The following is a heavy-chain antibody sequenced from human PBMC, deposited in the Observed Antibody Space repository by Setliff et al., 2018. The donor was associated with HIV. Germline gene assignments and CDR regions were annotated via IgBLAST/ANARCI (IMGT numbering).Heavy chain of an antibody. CDR3: ARDRLPKWGSHYTY. CDR1: GYTFTDYY. J-gene: IGHJ4*02. D-gene: IGHD3-3*01. CDR2: INPNNDDT. Sequence: ASVKVSCKASGYTFTDYYLHWVRQTPGQGLEWMGWINPNNDDTKSAQKFQGRVTMTRDTSISTAYMELSSLRSDDTAVYYCARDRLPKWGSHYTYWGQGTMVTVSS. V-gene: IGHV1-2*02.